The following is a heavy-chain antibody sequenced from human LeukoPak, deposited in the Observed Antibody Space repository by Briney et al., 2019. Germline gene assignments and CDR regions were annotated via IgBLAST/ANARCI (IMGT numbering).Heavy chain of an antibody. CDR3: ARVNGSGSYSDY. V-gene: IGHV4-34*01. J-gene: IGHJ4*02. D-gene: IGHD3-10*01. CDR1: GGSFSGYY. Sequence: PSKTLSLTCVANGGSFSGYYWSWIRNPPGKGLEWIGEINHSGSTNYNPSLKSRVTISVDTSKNQFSLKLSSVTAADTAVYYCARVNGSGSYSDYWGQGTLVTVSS. CDR2: INHSGST.